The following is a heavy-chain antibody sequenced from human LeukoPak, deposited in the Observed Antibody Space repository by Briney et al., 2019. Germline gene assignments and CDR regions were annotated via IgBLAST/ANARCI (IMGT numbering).Heavy chain of an antibody. V-gene: IGHV1-69*13. J-gene: IGHJ4*02. D-gene: IGHD2-2*01. CDR3: AIEPNLVVPAAFDY. CDR1: GGTFSSYA. CDR2: IIPIFGTA. Sequence: EASVKVSCKASGGTFSSYAISWVRQAPGQGLEWMGGIIPIFGTANYAQKFQGRVTITADESTSTAYMELSSLRSEDTAVYYCAIEPNLVVPAAFDYWGQGTLVTVSS.